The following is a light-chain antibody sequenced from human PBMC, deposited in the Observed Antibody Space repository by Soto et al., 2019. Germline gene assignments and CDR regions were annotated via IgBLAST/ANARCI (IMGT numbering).Light chain of an antibody. CDR2: TAS. CDR1: RSIRSY. V-gene: IGKV1-39*01. CDR3: QHCYYLPRT. J-gene: IGKJ1*01. Sequence: DIHMTQPPSSLSASVGDRVTITCRASRSIRSYLNWYQMKQQKAPKLLIFTASNVQSGVPSRFSGRGSGTEFTLTISGLQPEDSASYCCQHCYYLPRTFAQGSKVDI.